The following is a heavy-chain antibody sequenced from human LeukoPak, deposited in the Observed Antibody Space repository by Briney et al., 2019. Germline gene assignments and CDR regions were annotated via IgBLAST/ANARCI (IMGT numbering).Heavy chain of an antibody. Sequence: EASVKVSCKASGYTFTSYGISWVRQAPGQGLEWMGWISAYNGNTNYAQKLQGRVTMTTDTSTSTAYMELRSLRSDDTAVYYCARDSGGYSYGPHLLFDYWGQGTLVTVSS. CDR1: GYTFTSYG. J-gene: IGHJ4*02. CDR3: ARDSGGYSYGPHLLFDY. V-gene: IGHV1-18*01. CDR2: ISAYNGNT. D-gene: IGHD5-18*01.